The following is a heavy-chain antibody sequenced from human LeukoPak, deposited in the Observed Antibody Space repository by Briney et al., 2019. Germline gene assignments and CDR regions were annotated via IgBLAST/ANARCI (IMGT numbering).Heavy chain of an antibody. CDR1: GFTFSNYW. CDR3: ASDPLGHSGYDEGVGDY. D-gene: IGHD5-12*01. CDR2: IKFDGSDK. V-gene: IGHV3-7*01. Sequence: GGSLRLSCAASGFTFSNYWISWVRQAPGKGLEWVANIKFDGSDKFYVDSVKGRFTISRDNAKNSLYLQMNSLRAEDTAVYYCASDPLGHSGYDEGVGDYWGQGTLVTVSS. J-gene: IGHJ4*02.